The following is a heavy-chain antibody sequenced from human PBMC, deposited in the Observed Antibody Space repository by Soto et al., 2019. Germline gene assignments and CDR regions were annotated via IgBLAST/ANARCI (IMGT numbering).Heavy chain of an antibody. CDR3: TRGLASGDY. CDR1: GYIFTNFY. D-gene: IGHD6-6*01. Sequence: QVQLVQPGAEVKKPGASVKFSCKASGYIFTNFYIHWVRQAPGQGLEWIGIINPNGGSTNYAQNFQGRVTMARDTSTSTVYMGLSSLRSEDTAVYYCTRGLASGDYWGQGNLITVSS. CDR2: INPNGGST. J-gene: IGHJ4*02. V-gene: IGHV1-46*03.